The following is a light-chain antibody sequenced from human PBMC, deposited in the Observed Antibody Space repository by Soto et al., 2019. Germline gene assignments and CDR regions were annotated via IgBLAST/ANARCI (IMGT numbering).Light chain of an antibody. CDR3: QQRST. CDR2: ATS. Sequence: DIQMTQSPSSLSASVGDRVTITCRASQSISNYLNWYQQKPGKAPKLLIYATSSLQSGVPSRFSGSGSGTDFTLTISSLQPEDFATYFCQQRSTFGQGTKVDIK. J-gene: IGKJ1*01. V-gene: IGKV1-39*01. CDR1: QSISNY.